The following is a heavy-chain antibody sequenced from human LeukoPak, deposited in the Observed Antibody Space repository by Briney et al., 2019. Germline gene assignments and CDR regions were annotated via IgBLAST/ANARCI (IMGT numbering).Heavy chain of an antibody. CDR2: IKQDGSEK. V-gene: IGHV3-7*01. CDR1: GFTFSSYA. D-gene: IGHD3-22*01. Sequence: GGSLRLSCAASGFTFSSYAMTWVRQAPGKGLEWVANIKQDGSEKYYVDSVKGRFTISRDNAKNSLYLQMNSLRAEDTAVYYCARDLGIVVGNDYWGQGTLVTVSS. CDR3: ARDLGIVVGNDY. J-gene: IGHJ4*02.